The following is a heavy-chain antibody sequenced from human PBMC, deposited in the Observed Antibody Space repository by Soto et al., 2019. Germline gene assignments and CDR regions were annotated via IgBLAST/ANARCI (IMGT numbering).Heavy chain of an antibody. Sequence: GSLRLSCAGSGFTCGDSYMSWIRQAPGKGLEWLSYISPGSRYPAYADSVKGRFTISRDNAKRSLYLQMMSLTAEDTAIYYCVRGGGGGLFDPWGQGTMVTVSS. CDR2: ISPGSRYP. CDR1: GFTCGDSY. V-gene: IGHV3-11*06. CDR3: VRGGGGGLFDP. J-gene: IGHJ5*02. D-gene: IGHD2-15*01.